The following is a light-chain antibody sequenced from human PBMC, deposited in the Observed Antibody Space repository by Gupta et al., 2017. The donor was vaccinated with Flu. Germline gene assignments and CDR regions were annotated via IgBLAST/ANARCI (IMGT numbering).Light chain of an antibody. CDR1: QSGRDNSNNKNY. CDR3: QQYNNTPYT. Sequence: DIVMNQSPDSLAVSLGERATINCKASQSGRDNSNNKNYFAWYQQKPGQPRKLLIYGASTRESGVADRFSGSGSGTDFTLTINSLQAEDVAVYYCQQYNNTPYTFGQGTKMEIK. V-gene: IGKV4-1*01. J-gene: IGKJ2*01. CDR2: GAS.